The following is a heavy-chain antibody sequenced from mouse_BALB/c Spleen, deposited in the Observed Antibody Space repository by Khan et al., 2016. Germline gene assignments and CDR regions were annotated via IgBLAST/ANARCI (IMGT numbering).Heavy chain of an antibody. J-gene: IGHJ3*01. CDR2: IWPGGST. D-gene: IGHD2-4*01. V-gene: IGHV2-9*02. CDR3: ARDDQDYDAWFAS. Sequence: QVQLKQSGPGLVAPSQSLSITCTVSGFSLTNSGVHWIRQPPGKGLEWLGVIWPGGSTDYNSALMSRLSITKDNSQNQVFLKMISLQTDDTAMYXGARDDQDYDAWFASWGQGTLVIVSA. CDR1: GFSLTNSG.